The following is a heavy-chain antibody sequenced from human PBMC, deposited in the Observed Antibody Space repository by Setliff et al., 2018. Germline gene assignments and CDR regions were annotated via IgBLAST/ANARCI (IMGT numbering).Heavy chain of an antibody. CDR2: MNPNSGNT. Sequence: ASVKVSCKASGHTFTSYDINWVRQATGQGLEWMGWMNPNSGNTGYAQKFQGRVTMTRNTSISTAYMDLSSLRFEDTAVYYCARDGDNYYDSSGYYLNHAFDIWGQGTMVTISS. J-gene: IGHJ3*02. V-gene: IGHV1-8*02. CDR1: GHTFTSYD. CDR3: ARDGDNYYDSSGYYLNHAFDI. D-gene: IGHD3-22*01.